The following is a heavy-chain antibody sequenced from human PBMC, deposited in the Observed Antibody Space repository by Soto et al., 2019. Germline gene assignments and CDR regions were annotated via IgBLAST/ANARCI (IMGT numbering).Heavy chain of an antibody. D-gene: IGHD2-15*01. CDR2: IYYSGST. CDR1: GGSISSGDYY. Sequence: SETLSLTCTVSGGSISSGDYYWSWIRQPPGKGLEWIGYIYYSGSTYYNPSLKSRVTISVDTSKNQFSLKLSSVTAADTAVYYCSGYCSGGSCNWFDPWGQGTLLTVSS. CDR3: SGYCSGGSCNWFDP. V-gene: IGHV4-30-4*01. J-gene: IGHJ5*02.